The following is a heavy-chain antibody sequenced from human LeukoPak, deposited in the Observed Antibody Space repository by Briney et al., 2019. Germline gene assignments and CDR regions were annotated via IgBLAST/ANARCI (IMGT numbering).Heavy chain of an antibody. CDR1: GGSFSGYY. V-gene: IGHV4-34*01. CDR3: ARGRSFSGWFDP. Sequence: SETLSLTCAVCGGSFSGYYWSWIRQPPGKGLEWIGEINHSGSTNYNPSLKSRVTISVDTSKNQFSLKLSSVTAADTAVYYCARGRSFSGWFDPWGQGTLVTVSS. CDR2: INHSGST. D-gene: IGHD3-10*01. J-gene: IGHJ5*02.